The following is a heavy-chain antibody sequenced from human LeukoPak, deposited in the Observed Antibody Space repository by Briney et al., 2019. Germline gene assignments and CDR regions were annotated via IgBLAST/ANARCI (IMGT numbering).Heavy chain of an antibody. J-gene: IGHJ3*02. Sequence: GGSLRLSCTASGFTFSTYAMMWVRQTPGKWLEWVSAISAGGGSAHYADSVKGRFTISRDNSKHTLFLQMNSLRAEDTAVYYCARDPNGDYIGAFDMWGPGTMVTVSS. CDR3: ARDPNGDYIGAFDM. V-gene: IGHV3-23*01. D-gene: IGHD4-17*01. CDR2: ISAGGGSA. CDR1: GFTFSTYA.